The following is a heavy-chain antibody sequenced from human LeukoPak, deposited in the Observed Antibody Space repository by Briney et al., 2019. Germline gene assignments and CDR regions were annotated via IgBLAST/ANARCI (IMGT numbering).Heavy chain of an antibody. CDR2: LYTGGGT. CDR3: ARGEYSGSYVGY. Sequence: GGSLRLSCTASGFTFTSYGMSWVRQAPGKGLEWVSVLYTGGGTYYADSVKGRFTISRDNSKNTLYLQMNSLRAEDTAVYYCARGEYSGSYVGYWGQGTLVTVSS. D-gene: IGHD1-26*01. J-gene: IGHJ4*02. CDR1: GFTFTSYG. V-gene: IGHV3-53*01.